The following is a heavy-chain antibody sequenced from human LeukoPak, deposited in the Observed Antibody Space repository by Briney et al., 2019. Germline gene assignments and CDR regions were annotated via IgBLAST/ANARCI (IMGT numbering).Heavy chain of an antibody. J-gene: IGHJ5*02. V-gene: IGHV1-69-2*01. CDR2: VDPEDGET. Sequence: GASVKISCKASGYTFTDYYMHWVQQAPGKGLEWMGRVDPEDGETIYAQKLQGRVTMTTDTSTSTAYMELRSLRSDDTAVYYCARGYDILTGRPRKEGFDPWGQGTRVTVSS. CDR3: ARGYDILTGRPRKEGFDP. CDR1: GYTFTDYY. D-gene: IGHD3-9*01.